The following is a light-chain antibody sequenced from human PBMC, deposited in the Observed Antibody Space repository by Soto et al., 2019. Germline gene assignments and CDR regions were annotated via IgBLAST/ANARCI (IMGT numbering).Light chain of an antibody. Sequence: DIQLTQSPSFLSASVGDRVTITCRASQGIRSLLAWYQQQPGKAPKLLIHTASTLQSCVPSRFSGSGYGTEFTLTISSLQPEDLATYYCQHRHSYPITFGQGTRLEIK. V-gene: IGKV1-9*01. J-gene: IGKJ5*01. CDR2: TAS. CDR1: QGIRSL. CDR3: QHRHSYPIT.